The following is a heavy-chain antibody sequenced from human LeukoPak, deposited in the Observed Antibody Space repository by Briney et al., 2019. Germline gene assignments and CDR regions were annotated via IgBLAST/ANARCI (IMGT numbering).Heavy chain of an antibody. CDR3: ARHPSHSSGSPYSFTS. Sequence: GESLKISCKGSGYSFTSYWIGWVRQMPGKGLEWMGIIYPGDSDTRYSPSFQGQVTISADKSINTAYLQWSSLKASDTAIYYCARHPSHSSGSPYSFTSWGQGTLVTVSS. V-gene: IGHV5-51*01. D-gene: IGHD6-19*01. CDR2: IYPGDSDT. CDR1: GYSFTSYW. J-gene: IGHJ4*02.